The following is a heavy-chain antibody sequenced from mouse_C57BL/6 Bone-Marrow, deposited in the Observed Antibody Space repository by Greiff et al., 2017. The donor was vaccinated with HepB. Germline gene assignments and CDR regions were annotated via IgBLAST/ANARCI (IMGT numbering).Heavy chain of an antibody. V-gene: IGHV1-76*01. J-gene: IGHJ4*01. CDR1: GYTFTDYY. CDR3: AREMIYYGYDAAMDY. CDR2: IYPGSGNT. Sequence: QVHVKQSGAELVRPGASVKLSCKASGYTFTDYYINWVKQRPGQGLEWIARIYPGSGNTYYNEKFKGKATLTAEKSSSTAYMQLSSLTSEDSAVYFCAREMIYYGYDAAMDYWGQGTSVTVSS. D-gene: IGHD2-2*01.